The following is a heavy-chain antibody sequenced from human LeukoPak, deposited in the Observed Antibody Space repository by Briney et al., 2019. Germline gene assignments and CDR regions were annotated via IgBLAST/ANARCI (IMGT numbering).Heavy chain of an antibody. Sequence: GGSLRLSCAASGFTFSSYAMHWVRQAPGKGLEYVSAISSNGGSTYYANSVKGRFTISRDNSKNTLYLQMGSLRAEDMAVYYCARGSGSCWGDPRYFDYWGQGTLVTVSS. CDR2: ISSNGGST. V-gene: IGHV3-64*01. D-gene: IGHD1-26*01. CDR3: ARGSGSCWGDPRYFDY. J-gene: IGHJ4*02. CDR1: GFTFSSYA.